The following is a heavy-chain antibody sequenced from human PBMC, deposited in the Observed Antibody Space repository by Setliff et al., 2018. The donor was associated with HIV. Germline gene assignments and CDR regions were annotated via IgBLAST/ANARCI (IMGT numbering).Heavy chain of an antibody. Sequence: PSETLSLTCTVSGGSISSYSYSWSWIRQPAGKGLEWIGHMYTSGRIDYNPSLKSRVTISVDTSKNQFFLKLTSVTAADTAVYFCAREPKGDWGNFWYFDLWGRGTLVTVSS. CDR3: AREPKGDWGNFWYFDL. J-gene: IGHJ2*01. V-gene: IGHV4-61*09. CDR2: MYTSGRI. CDR1: GGSISSYSYS. D-gene: IGHD3-16*01.